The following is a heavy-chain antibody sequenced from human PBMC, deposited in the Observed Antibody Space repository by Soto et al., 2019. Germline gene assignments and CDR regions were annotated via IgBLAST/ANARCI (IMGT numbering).Heavy chain of an antibody. CDR2: INTAGDT. D-gene: IGHD5-18*01. CDR1: GFTFSAYD. J-gene: IGHJ4*02. V-gene: IGHV3-13*04. CDR3: ARMEGYSYGYDV. Sequence: GGSLRLSCAASGFTFSAYDMHWVRQATGKGLEWVSSINTAGDTDYPDSVTGRFTISRENAKNSSYLQMNSLRAGDTAVYYCARMEGYSYGYDVWGQGTLVTVSS.